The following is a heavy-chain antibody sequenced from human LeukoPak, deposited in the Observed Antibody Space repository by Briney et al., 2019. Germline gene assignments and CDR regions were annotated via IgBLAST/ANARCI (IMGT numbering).Heavy chain of an antibody. V-gene: IGHV4-34*01. CDR3: AREDCSGGACTNFDY. D-gene: IGHD2-15*01. Sequence: SETLSLTCVVYGGTFSGYYWSWIRQPPGKGLEWIGEINPGGSTNYNPSLESRLTISVDPSKNQFSLNLTSVTAADTAIYYCAREDCSGGACTNFDYWGQGTLVTVSS. J-gene: IGHJ4*02. CDR1: GGTFSGYY. CDR2: INPGGST.